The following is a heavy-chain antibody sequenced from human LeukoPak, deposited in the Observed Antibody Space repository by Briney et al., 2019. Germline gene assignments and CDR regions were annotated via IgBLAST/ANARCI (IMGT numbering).Heavy chain of an antibody. CDR1: GFIFSSYA. D-gene: IGHD3-10*01. Sequence: GGSLRLSCAASGFIFSSYAMTWVRQAPGRGLEWLSTISGSGTTTYYVDSVKGRFTVSRDDSKNTLYLQMSSLRAGDTAVYYCAKAGHYGSGSYYSDYWGRGTLVTVSP. J-gene: IGHJ4*02. CDR2: ISGSGTTT. V-gene: IGHV3-23*01. CDR3: AKAGHYGSGSYYSDY.